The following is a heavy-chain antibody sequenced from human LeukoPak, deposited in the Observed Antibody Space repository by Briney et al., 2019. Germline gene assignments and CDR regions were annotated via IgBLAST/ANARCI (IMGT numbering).Heavy chain of an antibody. CDR3: ARRRGWYPVDY. D-gene: IGHD6-19*01. Sequence: SETLSLTCAPSGGSLSGDNYYWSWIRQPPGKGLEWIGTIYYTGSTYYNPSLKSRVTISVDTSKNQCSLKVTSVTAADTAVYYCARRRGWYPVDYWGQGTLVTVSS. J-gene: IGHJ4*02. V-gene: IGHV4-39*01. CDR2: IYYTGST. CDR1: GGSLSGDNYY.